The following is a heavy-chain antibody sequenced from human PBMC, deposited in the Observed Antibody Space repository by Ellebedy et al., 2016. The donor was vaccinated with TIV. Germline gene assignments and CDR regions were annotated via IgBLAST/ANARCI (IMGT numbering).Heavy chain of an antibody. CDR2: IDNAGDT. V-gene: IGHV3-13*01. J-gene: IGHJ6*02. D-gene: IGHD3-16*01. CDR1: GFTFSRYD. CDR3: TRFEIISGGGYGMDV. Sequence: ESLKISXAASGFTFSRYDMHWVRQSTRKGLEWVASIDNAGDTYYPGSVKGRFTISRENAKNSLYLQMNSLRVEDTAVYYCTRFEIISGGGYGMDVWGQGTTVTVSS.